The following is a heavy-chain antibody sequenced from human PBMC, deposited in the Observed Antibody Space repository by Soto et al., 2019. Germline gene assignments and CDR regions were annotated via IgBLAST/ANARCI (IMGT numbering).Heavy chain of an antibody. J-gene: IGHJ4*02. CDR3: AKMVGVSVAAAGFDL. Sequence: QVQLVESGGGVVQPGRSLRLSCVASGFIFSSYGMHWVRQAPGKGLEWVAVVWFDGSNEFYADSVKGRFTISRDNSKKTVFLQMNSLRAEDTAVYYCAKMVGVSVAAAGFDLWGQGTLVTVSS. CDR1: GFIFSSYG. D-gene: IGHD6-13*01. CDR2: VWFDGSNE. V-gene: IGHV3-33*06.